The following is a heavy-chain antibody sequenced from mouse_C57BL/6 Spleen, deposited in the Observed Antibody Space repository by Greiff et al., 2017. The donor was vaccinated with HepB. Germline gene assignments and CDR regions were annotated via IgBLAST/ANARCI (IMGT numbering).Heavy chain of an antibody. CDR1: GYTFTDYN. J-gene: IGHJ4*01. Sequence: EVKLQQSGPELVKPGASVKIPCKASGYTFTDYNMDWVKQSHGKSLEWIGDINPNNGGTIYNQKFKGKATLTVDKSSSTAYMELRSLTSEDTAVYYCARIWEGDYAMDYWGQGTSVTVSS. CDR2: INPNNGGT. D-gene: IGHD4-1*01. V-gene: IGHV1-18*01. CDR3: ARIWEGDYAMDY.